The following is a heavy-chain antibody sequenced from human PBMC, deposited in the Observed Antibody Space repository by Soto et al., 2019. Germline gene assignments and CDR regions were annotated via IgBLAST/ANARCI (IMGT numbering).Heavy chain of an antibody. V-gene: IGHV1-8*01. CDR3: ARAYCDGDCYVDY. CDR2: INPNSGNT. J-gene: IGHJ4*02. Sequence: VQLVQSGAEVKKPGASVKVSCKASGYSFTSYDLNWVRQATGQGLEWMGWINPNSGNTGYAQNFQGRVTMTRDTSMSTAYMELSSLRSEDTAVYYWARAYCDGDCYVDYWGQGTLVTVSS. D-gene: IGHD2-21*02. CDR1: GYSFTSYD.